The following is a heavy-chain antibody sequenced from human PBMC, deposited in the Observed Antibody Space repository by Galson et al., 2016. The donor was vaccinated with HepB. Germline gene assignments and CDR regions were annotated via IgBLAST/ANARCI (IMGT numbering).Heavy chain of an antibody. V-gene: IGHV3-30*03. CDR1: GFTFSRNG. J-gene: IGHJ4*02. Sequence: SLRLSCAASGFTFSRNGMHWVRQAPGKGLEWVAVISYDGSNKYYADSVKGRFTISRDNSKNTLYLQMNSLRAEDTAVYYCARFLTVTTDYWGQGTLVTVYS. CDR3: ARFLTVTTDY. D-gene: IGHD4-17*01. CDR2: ISYDGSNK.